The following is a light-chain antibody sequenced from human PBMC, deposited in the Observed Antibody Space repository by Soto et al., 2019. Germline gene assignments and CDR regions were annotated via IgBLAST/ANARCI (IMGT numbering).Light chain of an antibody. V-gene: IGKV3D-15*01. CDR3: QQYNNWLPLT. J-gene: IGKJ4*01. CDR2: GAS. CDR1: QSVSSN. Sequence: EIVMTQSPATLSVSPGERATLSCRASQSVSSNLAWYQQKPGQAPRLLIYGASTRATGIPARFSGSGSGTEFTLTIRSLPSEDFGVYYCQQYNNWLPLTFGGGTKVEIK.